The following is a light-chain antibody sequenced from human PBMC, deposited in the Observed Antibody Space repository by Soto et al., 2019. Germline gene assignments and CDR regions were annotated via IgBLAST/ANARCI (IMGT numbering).Light chain of an antibody. CDR3: LHRSNWPPYT. J-gene: IGKJ2*01. Sequence: EIVLTQSPATLSLSPGERATLSCRASQSVSSYLAWYQQKPGQAPRLLIYDASNRATGIPARFSGSGSGTDYALTISSLEPEDVAVYYCLHRSNWPPYTFGQGNKLDIK. CDR2: DAS. V-gene: IGKV3-11*01. CDR1: QSVSSY.